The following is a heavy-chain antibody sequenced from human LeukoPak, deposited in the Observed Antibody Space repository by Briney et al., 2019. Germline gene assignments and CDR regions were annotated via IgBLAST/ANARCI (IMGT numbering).Heavy chain of an antibody. D-gene: IGHD3-9*01. CDR1: GYTFTGYY. V-gene: IGHV1-2*04. CDR3: ARESILTGYYVHYYYGMDV. Sequence: GASVKVSCKASGYTFTGYYMHWVRQAPGQGLEWMGWINPNSGGTNYAQKFQGWVTMTRDTSISTAYMELSRLRSDDTAVYYCARESILTGYYVHYYYGMDVWGQGTTVTVSS. CDR2: INPNSGGT. J-gene: IGHJ6*02.